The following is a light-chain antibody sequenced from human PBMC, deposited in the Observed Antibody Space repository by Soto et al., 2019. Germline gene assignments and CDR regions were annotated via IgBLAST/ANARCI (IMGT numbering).Light chain of an antibody. V-gene: IGKV1-33*01. J-gene: IGKJ4*01. CDR1: QHISHY. Sequence: DIQMTQSPSSLSASVGDRVTITCQASQHISHYLNWYQQRPGKAPKLLIYDASNLETGVPSRFSGSGSGTHFTFAISSLQPEDISTYYCQKCDDVPLTFGGGTKGDIK. CDR2: DAS. CDR3: QKCDDVPLT.